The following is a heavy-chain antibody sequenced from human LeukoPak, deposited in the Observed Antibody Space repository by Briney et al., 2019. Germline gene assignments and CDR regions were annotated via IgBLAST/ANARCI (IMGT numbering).Heavy chain of an antibody. D-gene: IGHD1-14*01. J-gene: IGHJ4*02. CDR2: ISISGSFI. V-gene: IGHV3-21*01. CDR3: ARSTLNRYNFDY. Sequence: GGSLRLSRAGSGFTLSNFIMSWVRQAPGKGLEWVSSISISGSFIYYADSLKGRLTISRDNAKNSLSLQLDSLRAEDTAVFYCARSTLNRYNFDYWGQGTLVTVSS. CDR1: GFTLSNFI.